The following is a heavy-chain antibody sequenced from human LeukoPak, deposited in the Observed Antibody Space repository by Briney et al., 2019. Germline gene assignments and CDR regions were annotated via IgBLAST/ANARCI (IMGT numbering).Heavy chain of an antibody. V-gene: IGHV3-30-3*01. J-gene: IGHJ4*02. CDR3: AKEQFLEWLAPFDY. D-gene: IGHD3-3*01. CDR1: GFTFSSYA. CDR2: ISYDGSNK. Sequence: GGSLRLSCAASGFTFSSYAMHWVRQAPGKGLEWVAVISYDGSNKYYADSVKGRFTISRDNSKNTLYLQMNSLRAEDTAVYYCAKEQFLEWLAPFDYWGQGTLVTVSS.